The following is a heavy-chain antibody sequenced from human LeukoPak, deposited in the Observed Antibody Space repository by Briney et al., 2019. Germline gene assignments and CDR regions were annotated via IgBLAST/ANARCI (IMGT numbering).Heavy chain of an antibody. D-gene: IGHD3-10*01. Sequence: GGSLRLSCAASGLTVSSNHMSWVRQAPGKGLEWVSVIYSGGSTNYADSVKGRFTISRDNSKNTLHLQMKSLRAEDTAVYYCARVHQSMYYGSRTYSFDFWGQGTLVTVSS. J-gene: IGHJ4*02. CDR2: IYSGGST. CDR3: ARVHQSMYYGSRTYSFDF. CDR1: GLTVSSNH. V-gene: IGHV3-66*01.